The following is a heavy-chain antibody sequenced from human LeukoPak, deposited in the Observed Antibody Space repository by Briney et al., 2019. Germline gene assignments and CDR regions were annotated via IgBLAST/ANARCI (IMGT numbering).Heavy chain of an antibody. CDR3: ARAVYSGYFDY. Sequence: SQTLSLTCTVSGGSISSGSYYWSWIRQPAGKGLEWIGRIYTSGSTNYNPSLKSRVTISVDTSKNQFSLKLSSVTAADTAVYYCARAVYSGYFDYWGQGTLVTVSS. D-gene: IGHD3-22*01. CDR1: GGSISSGSYY. CDR2: IYTSGST. V-gene: IGHV4-61*02. J-gene: IGHJ4*02.